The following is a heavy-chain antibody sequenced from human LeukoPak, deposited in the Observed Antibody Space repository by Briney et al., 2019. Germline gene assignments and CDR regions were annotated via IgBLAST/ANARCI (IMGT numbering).Heavy chain of an antibody. CDR3: ARDLSSGY. Sequence: PGGSLRLSCAASGFTFSNYWMHWVRQAPGKGLVWVSHIKSDGKTTNYADSVKGRFTISRDNAKNTLYLQMNSLRPGDTAVYYCARDLSSGYWGQGTLVTVSS. J-gene: IGHJ4*02. V-gene: IGHV3-74*01. CDR2: IKSDGKTT. D-gene: IGHD2/OR15-2a*01. CDR1: GFTFSNYW.